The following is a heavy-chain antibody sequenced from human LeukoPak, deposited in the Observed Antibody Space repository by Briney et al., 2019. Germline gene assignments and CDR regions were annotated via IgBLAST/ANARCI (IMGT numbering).Heavy chain of an antibody. CDR3: AVVVPATQLGPNSTCFDP. Sequence: SVKVSCKAPGGTFSSYAISWVRQAPGQGLEWMGRIIPILGIANYAQKFRGRVTITADKSTSTAYMELSSLRSEDTAVYYCAVVVPATQLGPNSTCFDPWGEGPLVTVSS. V-gene: IGHV1-69*04. D-gene: IGHD2-21*02. CDR1: GGTFSSYA. CDR2: IIPILGIA. J-gene: IGHJ5*02.